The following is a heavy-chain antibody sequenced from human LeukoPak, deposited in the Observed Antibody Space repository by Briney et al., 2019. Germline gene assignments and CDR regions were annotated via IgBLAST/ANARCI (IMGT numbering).Heavy chain of an antibody. D-gene: IGHD1-1*01. CDR2: IYYSGST. CDR3: ASGTEGTNAFDI. V-gene: IGHV4-39*01. Sequence: SETLSLTCTVSGGSISSSSYYWGWIRQPPGKGLEWIGSIYYSGSTYYNPSLKSRVTISVDTSKNQFSLKLSSVTAADTAVYYCASGTEGTNAFDIWGQGTMVTVSS. CDR1: GGSISSSSYY. J-gene: IGHJ3*02.